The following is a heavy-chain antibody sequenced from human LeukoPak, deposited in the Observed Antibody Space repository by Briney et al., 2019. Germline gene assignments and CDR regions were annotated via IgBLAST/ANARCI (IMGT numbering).Heavy chain of an antibody. CDR1: GGSISSYY. J-gene: IGHJ3*02. V-gene: IGHV4-4*07. Sequence: PSETLSLTCTVSGGSISSYYWSWIRQPAREGLEWVGRSYTSGSTNYNPSLKSRVTMSVDTSKNQFSLKLSSVTAADTAVYYCARDKRDDAFDIWGQGTMITVSS. CDR2: SYTSGST. CDR3: ARDKRDDAFDI.